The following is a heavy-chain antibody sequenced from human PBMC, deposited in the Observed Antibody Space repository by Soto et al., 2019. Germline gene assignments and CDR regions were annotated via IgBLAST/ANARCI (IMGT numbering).Heavy chain of an antibody. V-gene: IGHV3-23*01. CDR1: GFTFVNYA. D-gene: IGHD2-21*02. CDR2: ISDPGTST. J-gene: IGHJ3*01. Sequence: GGSLRLSCAASGFTFVNYAMNWVRQAPGKGLEWISSISDPGTSTYYANSVKGRFSMSRDNSKNTLFLQMNRLRADDTAVYFCAKSLVTPSDAFDLWGRGTLVTV. CDR3: AKSLVTPSDAFDL.